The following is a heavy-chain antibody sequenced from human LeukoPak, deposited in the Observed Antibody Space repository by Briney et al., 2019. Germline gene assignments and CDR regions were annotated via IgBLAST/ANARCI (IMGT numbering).Heavy chain of an antibody. Sequence: SETLSLTCTVSGGSISSAGYYWSWIRQHPGKGLEWIGYIYYSGSTYYNPSLKSRITISVDTSENQFSLKLSSVTAADTAVYYCARGEYYDSSGYRYYYYGMDVWGQGTTVTVSS. CDR3: ARGEYYDSSGYRYYYYGMDV. D-gene: IGHD3-22*01. V-gene: IGHV4-31*03. J-gene: IGHJ6*02. CDR2: IYYSGST. CDR1: GGSISSAGYY.